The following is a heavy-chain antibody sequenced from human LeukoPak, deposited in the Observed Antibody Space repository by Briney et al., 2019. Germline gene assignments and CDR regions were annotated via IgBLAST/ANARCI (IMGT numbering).Heavy chain of an antibody. CDR1: GFTFSSYS. D-gene: IGHD2-15*01. J-gene: IGHJ4*02. Sequence: KAGGSLRLSCAASGFTFSSYSMNWVRQAPGKGLEWVSSISSSSSYIYYADSVRGRFTISRDNAKNSLYLQMNSLRAEDTAVYYCAKDRYCSGGSCYFDYWGQGTLVTVSS. V-gene: IGHV3-21*01. CDR2: ISSSSSYI. CDR3: AKDRYCSGGSCYFDY.